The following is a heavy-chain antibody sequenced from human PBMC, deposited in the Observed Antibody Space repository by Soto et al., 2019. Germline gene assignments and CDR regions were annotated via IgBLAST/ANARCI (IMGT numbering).Heavy chain of an antibody. J-gene: IGHJ3*02. CDR3: TTYYDFWSGYDDI. Sequence: GGSLRLSCAASGFTFSNAWMSWVRQAPGKGLEWVGRIKSKTDGGTTDYAAPVKGRFTISRDDSKNTLYLQMNSLKTEDTAVYYCTTYYDFWSGYDDIWGQGTMVTVSS. V-gene: IGHV3-15*01. CDR1: GFTFSNAW. D-gene: IGHD3-3*01. CDR2: IKSKTDGGTT.